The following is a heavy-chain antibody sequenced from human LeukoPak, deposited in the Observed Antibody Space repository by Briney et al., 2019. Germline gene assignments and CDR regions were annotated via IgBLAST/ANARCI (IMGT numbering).Heavy chain of an antibody. J-gene: IGHJ6*03. CDR3: ARGLGSSWPYYYYYYMDV. CDR2: INHSGST. D-gene: IGHD6-13*01. CDR1: GGSFSGYY. Sequence: SETLPLTCAVYGGSFSGYYWSWIRQPPGKGLEWIGEINHSGSTNYNPSLKSRVTISVDTSKNQFSLKLSSVTAADTAVYYCARGLGSSWPYYYYYYMDVWGKGTTVTVSS. V-gene: IGHV4-34*01.